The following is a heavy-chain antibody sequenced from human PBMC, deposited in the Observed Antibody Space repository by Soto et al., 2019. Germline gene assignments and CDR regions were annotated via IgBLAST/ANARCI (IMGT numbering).Heavy chain of an antibody. D-gene: IGHD3-22*01. J-gene: IGHJ5*02. CDR1: GGSISSGGYS. V-gene: IGHV4-30-2*01. CDR3: ARDVTRLSGYSGIDWFDP. Sequence: SETLSLTCAVSGGSISSGGYSWSWIRQPPGKGLEWIGYMYHSGSTYYNPSLKSRVTISIDRSKNQFSLKLSSVTAADTAVYYCARDVTRLSGYSGIDWFDPWGQGTLVTVSS. CDR2: MYHSGST.